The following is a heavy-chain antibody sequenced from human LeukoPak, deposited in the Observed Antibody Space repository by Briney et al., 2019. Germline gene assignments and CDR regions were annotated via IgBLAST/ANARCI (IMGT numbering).Heavy chain of an antibody. D-gene: IGHD1-1*01. V-gene: IGHV3-30*18. CDR2: ISYDGSNT. CDR3: AKVQLERWVDY. Sequence: GGSLRLSCAASGFTFSSYGMHWVRQAPGKGLEWVALISYDGSNTYYADSVTGRFTISRDNSKSTLYLQMNSLRAEDTAVYYCAKVQLERWVDYWGQGTLVTFSS. CDR1: GFTFSSYG. J-gene: IGHJ4*02.